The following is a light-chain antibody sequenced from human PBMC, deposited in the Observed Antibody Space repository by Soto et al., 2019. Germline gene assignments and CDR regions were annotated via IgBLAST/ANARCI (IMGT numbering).Light chain of an antibody. Sequence: QSVLTQPHSASGTPGQRVTISCSGSSSNIGTSSVHWFQQLPGTAPKLLISTTNQRPSGVPERSSGSKSGTSASLAISGLQSEDEADYYCAAWDDSLNGHVFGTGTKVTV. V-gene: IGLV1-44*01. CDR1: SSNIGTSS. CDR2: TTN. J-gene: IGLJ1*01. CDR3: AAWDDSLNGHV.